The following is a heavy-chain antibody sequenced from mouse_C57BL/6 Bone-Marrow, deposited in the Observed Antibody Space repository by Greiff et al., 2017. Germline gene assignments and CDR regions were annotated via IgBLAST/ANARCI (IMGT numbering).Heavy chain of an antibody. V-gene: IGHV1-69*01. J-gene: IGHJ2*01. CDR2: IDPSDSYT. Sequence: VKLQQPGAELVMPGASVKLSCKASGYTLTSYWMHWVKQRPGQGLEWIGEIDPSDSYTNYNQKFKGKSTLTVDKSSSTAYMQLSSLTSEDSAVYYCAREGYGSSFDYWGQGTTLTVSS. D-gene: IGHD1-1*01. CDR3: AREGYGSSFDY. CDR1: GYTLTSYW.